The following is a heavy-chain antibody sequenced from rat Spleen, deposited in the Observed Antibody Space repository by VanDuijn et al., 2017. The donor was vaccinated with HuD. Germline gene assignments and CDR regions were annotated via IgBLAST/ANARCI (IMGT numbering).Heavy chain of an antibody. CDR2: ISYDGRRT. CDR1: GFTFSNYY. Sequence: EVQLVESGGDLVQPGRSLKLSCAASGFTFSNYYMAWVRQAPTKGLEWVATISYDGRRTFHRDSVKGRFTISRDNAKSTLYLQMDSLRSEDTATYYCARQNWPYYFDYWGQGVMVTVSS. CDR3: ARQNWPYYFDY. V-gene: IGHV5-29*01. D-gene: IGHD3-6*01. J-gene: IGHJ2*01.